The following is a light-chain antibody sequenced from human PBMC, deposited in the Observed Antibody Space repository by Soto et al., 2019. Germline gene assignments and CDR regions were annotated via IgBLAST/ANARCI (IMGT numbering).Light chain of an antibody. CDR1: QSVSSN. J-gene: IGKJ1*01. Sequence: EIVMTQSPATMSVSPGETATLSCRASQSVSSNLAWYQQKPGQAPRLLIYGASTRATGIPARFSDSGSGTEFTLTISSLQSEDFAVYYCQHYDNWPPWTFGQGTKVEIK. V-gene: IGKV3-15*01. CDR3: QHYDNWPPWT. CDR2: GAS.